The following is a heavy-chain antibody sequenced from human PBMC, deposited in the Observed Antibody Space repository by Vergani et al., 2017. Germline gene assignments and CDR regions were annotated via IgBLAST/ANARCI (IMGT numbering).Heavy chain of an antibody. V-gene: IGHV5-51*01. Sequence: EVHLVQSGAEVKKPGESLKISCKGSGYIFTSYWIGWVRQMPGKGLEWMGFIYPSDSDNRYSHSFQGQGTISADKSISTAYLQWSSLKASDTAMYYCARPGAAGRWYFDLWGRGTLVTVSS. CDR3: ARPGAAGRWYFDL. J-gene: IGHJ2*01. D-gene: IGHD6-13*01. CDR2: IYPSDSDN. CDR1: GYIFTSYW.